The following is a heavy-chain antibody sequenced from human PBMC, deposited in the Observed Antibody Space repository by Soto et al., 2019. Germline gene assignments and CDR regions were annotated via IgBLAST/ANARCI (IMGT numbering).Heavy chain of an antibody. V-gene: IGHV3-7*03. CDR1: GFTFSNSW. CDR2: IKEDGSEK. CDR3: TRKRFGMDV. Sequence: GGSLRLSCAASGFTFSNSWMSWVRQAPGKGLEWVANIKEDGSEKDYVDPVKGRFTITRDNAKNSLYLQMNNLRAEDTAVYFCTRKRFGMDVWGQATTVTVSS. J-gene: IGHJ6*02.